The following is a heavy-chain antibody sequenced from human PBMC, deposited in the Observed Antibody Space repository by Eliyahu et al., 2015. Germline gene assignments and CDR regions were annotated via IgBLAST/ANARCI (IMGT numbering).Heavy chain of an antibody. Sequence: EVQLVESGGGLVKPGGSLRLSCAASGFTFSSYSMNWVRQAPGKGLEGVSSMSSSNSYKYYVDSVKGRFTISRDNAKNSLYLQMNSLRAEDTALYYCARAQYGKPHDAFDIWGQGTMVAVS. J-gene: IGHJ3*02. CDR2: MSSSNSYK. D-gene: IGHD1-14*01. CDR1: GFTFSSYS. V-gene: IGHV3-21*06. CDR3: ARAQYGKPHDAFDI.